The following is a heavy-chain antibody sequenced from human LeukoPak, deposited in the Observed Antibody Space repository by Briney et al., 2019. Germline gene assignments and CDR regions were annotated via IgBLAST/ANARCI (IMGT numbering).Heavy chain of an antibody. D-gene: IGHD3-10*01. CDR2: ISGSGGST. CDR1: GFTFSSNA. J-gene: IGHJ4*02. V-gene: IGHV3-23*01. Sequence: GGSLRLSCAASGFTFSSNAMSWVRQAPGKGLEWVSVISGSGGSTYYADSVKGRFTISRDNSKNTLYLQMNSLRAEDTAVYYCASLVRGVPYYFDYWGQGTLVTVSS. CDR3: ASLVRGVPYYFDY.